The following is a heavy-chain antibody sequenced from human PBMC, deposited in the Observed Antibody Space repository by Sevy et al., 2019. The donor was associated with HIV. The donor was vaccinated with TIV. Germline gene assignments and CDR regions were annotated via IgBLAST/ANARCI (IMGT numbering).Heavy chain of an antibody. Sequence: GGSLSLSCAASGFTFSHYGMQWVRQAPGKGLEWVALIWNDGSNKYYADSVKGRFTTSRENSGNTLFLQMNSLRAEETAVYYCARDVRGEGIRPGDLDYWGQGTLVTVSS. CDR2: IWNDGSNK. V-gene: IGHV3-33*01. CDR3: ARDVRGEGIRPGDLDY. CDR1: GFTFSHYG. D-gene: IGHD3-10*02. J-gene: IGHJ4*02.